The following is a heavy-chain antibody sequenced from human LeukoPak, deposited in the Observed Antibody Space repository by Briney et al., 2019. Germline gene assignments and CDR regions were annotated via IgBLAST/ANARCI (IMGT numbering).Heavy chain of an antibody. Sequence: SETLSLTCTVSGGSISRYYWSWTRQPPGKGLDWIGYIYHTGSTNYNPSLKSRVTISVDTSKNQFSLKLSSVTAADTAVYYCARVESSGYYRLDYWGQGTLVTVSS. D-gene: IGHD3-22*01. J-gene: IGHJ4*02. V-gene: IGHV4-59*01. CDR2: IYHTGST. CDR1: GGSISRYY. CDR3: ARVESSGYYRLDY.